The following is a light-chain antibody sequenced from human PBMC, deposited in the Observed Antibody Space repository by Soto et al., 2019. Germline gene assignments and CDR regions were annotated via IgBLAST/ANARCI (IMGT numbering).Light chain of an antibody. Sequence: DLQLTQSPSFLSASVGDRVTITCRASQPISNYLAWYQQKPGKAPELLIYSASTLQSGVPSRFSGSGSSTEFSLTIRALQPEDFATYYCLQLFRYPLTFGGGTKLDI. J-gene: IGKJ4*01. V-gene: IGKV1-9*01. CDR3: LQLFRYPLT. CDR2: SAS. CDR1: QPISNY.